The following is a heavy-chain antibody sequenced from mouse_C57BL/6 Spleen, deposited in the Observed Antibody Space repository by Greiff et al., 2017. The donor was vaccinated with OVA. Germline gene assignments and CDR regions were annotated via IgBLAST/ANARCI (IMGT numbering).Heavy chain of an antibody. V-gene: IGHV5-17*01. J-gene: IGHJ3*01. CDR2: ISSGSSTI. D-gene: IGHD3-2*02. CDR3: ARGQLRLEEFAY. Sequence: DVQLQESGGGLVKPGGSLKLSCAASGFTFSDYGMHWVRQAPEKGLEWVAYISSGSSTIYYADTVKGRFTISRDNAKNTLFLQMTSLRSEDTAMYYCARGQLRLEEFAYWGQGTLVTVSA. CDR1: GFTFSDYG.